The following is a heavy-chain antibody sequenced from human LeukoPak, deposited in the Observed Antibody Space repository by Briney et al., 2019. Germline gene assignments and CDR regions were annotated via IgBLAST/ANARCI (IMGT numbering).Heavy chain of an antibody. CDR1: GGSISSSSYY. CDR3: ARHGPYSSSWYPFDY. V-gene: IGHV4-39*01. CDR2: IYYSGST. Sequence: SETLSLTCTVSGGSISSSSYYWGWIRQPPGKGLEWVGSIYYSGSTYYNPSLKSRVTISVDTSKNQFSLKLSSVTAADTAVYYCARHGPYSSSWYPFDYWGQGTLVTVSS. J-gene: IGHJ4*02. D-gene: IGHD6-13*01.